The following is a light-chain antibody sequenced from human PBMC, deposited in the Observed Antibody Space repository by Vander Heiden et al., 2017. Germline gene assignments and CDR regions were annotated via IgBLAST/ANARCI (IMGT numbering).Light chain of an antibody. V-gene: IGLV2-14*01. CDR1: SRDVGGYNN. Sequence: QSALTQPASVSGSPGQSITISSTGTSRDVGGYNNVFWYQQQPGKVPKLMIYDVTKRPEVGSNRFSGSKSSNTASQTISGLQAEDEDDYYCSSYTTRSTLLVFGEGTKLTVL. CDR3: SSYTTRSTLLV. J-gene: IGLJ3*02. CDR2: DVT.